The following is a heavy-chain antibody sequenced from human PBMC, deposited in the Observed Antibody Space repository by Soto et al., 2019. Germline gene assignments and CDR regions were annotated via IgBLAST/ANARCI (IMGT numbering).Heavy chain of an antibody. CDR2: ISASGGGT. CDR3: AKDWRLDY. V-gene: IGHV3-23*01. CDR1: GYTFSGYA. Sequence: GGSLRLSCAASGYTFSGYAMSWARQAPGKGLEWVADISASGGGTHYADSVRGRFTISRDNSKNTLYLQMNSLRAEDTALYYCAKDWRLDYWGQGTLVTVSS. J-gene: IGHJ4*02.